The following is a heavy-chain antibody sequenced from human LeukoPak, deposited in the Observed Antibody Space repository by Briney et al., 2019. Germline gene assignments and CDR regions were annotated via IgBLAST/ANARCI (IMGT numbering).Heavy chain of an antibody. CDR2: ISYDGSNK. D-gene: IGHD6-13*01. CDR1: GFTFSSYA. J-gene: IGHJ5*02. V-gene: IGHV3-30*01. Sequence: GGSLRLSCAASGFTFSSYAMHWVRQAPGKGLEWVAVISYDGSNKYYADSVKGRFTISRDNPKNTLYLQMNSLRAEDTAVYYCARGGSSWYDWFDPWGQGTLVTVSS. CDR3: ARGGSSWYDWFDP.